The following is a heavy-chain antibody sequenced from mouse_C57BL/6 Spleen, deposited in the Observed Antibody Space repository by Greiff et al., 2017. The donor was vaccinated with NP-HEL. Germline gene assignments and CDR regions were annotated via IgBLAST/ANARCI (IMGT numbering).Heavy chain of an antibody. V-gene: IGHV1-64*01. Sequence: VQLQQPGAELVKPGASVKLSCKASGYTFTSYWMHWVKQRPGQGLEWIGMIHPNCGSTNYNEKFKSKATLTVDKSSSIAYMQLSSLTSEDSAVYYCAKIREYGNYEAWFAYWGQGTLVTVSA. CDR3: AKIREYGNYEAWFAY. J-gene: IGHJ3*01. CDR1: GYTFTSYW. D-gene: IGHD2-1*01. CDR2: IHPNCGST.